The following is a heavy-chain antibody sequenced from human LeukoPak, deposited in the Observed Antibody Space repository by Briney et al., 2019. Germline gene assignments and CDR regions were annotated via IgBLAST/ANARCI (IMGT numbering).Heavy chain of an antibody. D-gene: IGHD2-15*01. J-gene: IGHJ4*02. CDR2: INHSGST. V-gene: IGHV4-34*01. CDR1: GGSFSGYY. Sequence: SETLSLTCAVYGGSFSGYYWSWIRQPPGKGLEWIGEINHSGSTNYNPSLKSRVTISVDTSKNQFSLKLSSVTAADTAVYYCARGVLVVVAAYYFDYRGQGTLVTVSS. CDR3: ARGVLVVVAAYYFDY.